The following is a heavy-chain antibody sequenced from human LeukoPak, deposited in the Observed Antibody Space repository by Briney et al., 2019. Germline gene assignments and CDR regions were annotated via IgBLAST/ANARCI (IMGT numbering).Heavy chain of an antibody. J-gene: IGHJ4*02. Sequence: GASVKVSCKASGYTFTGYYMHWVRQAPGQGLEWMGWINPNSGGTNYAQKFQGRVTMTRDTPISTAYMELSRLRSDDTAVYYCARDLGTAVTVFDYWGQGTLVPVSS. CDR1: GYTFTGYY. D-gene: IGHD4-17*01. V-gene: IGHV1-2*02. CDR3: ARDLGTAVTVFDY. CDR2: INPNSGGT.